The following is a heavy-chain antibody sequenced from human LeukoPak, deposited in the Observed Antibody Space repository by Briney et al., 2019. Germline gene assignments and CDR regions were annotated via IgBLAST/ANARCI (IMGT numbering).Heavy chain of an antibody. CDR3: ARDKGWLQLIFDY. V-gene: IGHV4-30-2*01. Sequence: SETLSLTCAVSGGSISSGGYSWSWIRQPPGKGLEWIGYIYHSGSTYYNPSLKSRVTISVDRSKNQFSLKLSSVTAADTAVYYCARDKGWLQLIFDYWGQGTLVTVSS. CDR1: GGSISSGGYS. D-gene: IGHD5-24*01. J-gene: IGHJ4*02. CDR2: IYHSGST.